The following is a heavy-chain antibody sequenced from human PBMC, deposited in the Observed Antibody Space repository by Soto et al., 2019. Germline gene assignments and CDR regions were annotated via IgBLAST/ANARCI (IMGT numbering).Heavy chain of an antibody. D-gene: IGHD2-21*02. CDR3: ARSIVVVTALDY. CDR1: GYTFTSYA. CDR2: INAGNGNT. J-gene: IGHJ4*02. Sequence: ASVKVSCKASGYTFTSYAMHWVRQAPGQRLEWMGWINAGNGNTKYSQKFQGRFTITRDTSASTAYMELSSLISEDTAVYYCARSIVVVTALDYWGQGTLVTVSS. V-gene: IGHV1-3*01.